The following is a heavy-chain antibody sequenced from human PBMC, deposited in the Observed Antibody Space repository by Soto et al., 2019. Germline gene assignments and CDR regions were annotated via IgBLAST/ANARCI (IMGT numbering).Heavy chain of an antibody. CDR2: ISPSGGST. V-gene: IGHV1-46*01. D-gene: IGHD1-26*01. CDR3: VRSAHQRENYYGLDV. CDR1: GYTFSTYY. Sequence: QVQLVQSGAEVKKPGASVKISCKASGYTFSTYYMHCVRQAPGQGLEWMAIISPSGGSTTYPQKFQGRVTMTRDTSTGTVYMELSSLRSEDTAVYYCVRSAHQRENYYGLDVWGQGTTVTVSS. J-gene: IGHJ6*02.